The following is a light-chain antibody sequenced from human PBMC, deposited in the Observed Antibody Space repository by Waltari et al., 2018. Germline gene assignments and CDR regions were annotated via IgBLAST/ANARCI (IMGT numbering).Light chain of an antibody. V-gene: IGKV1-33*01. J-gene: IGKJ5*01. CDR1: QNIHNY. CDR3: QQYNTVPIT. CDR2: DAS. Sequence: DIQLTQSPSSLSASVGDRVNFTFQASQNIHNYLIWYQQKSGKAPKLLIYDASTVETGVPSRFGGSGSGTDFTLTISSLQPEDVATYYCQQYNTVPITFGQGTRLQIK.